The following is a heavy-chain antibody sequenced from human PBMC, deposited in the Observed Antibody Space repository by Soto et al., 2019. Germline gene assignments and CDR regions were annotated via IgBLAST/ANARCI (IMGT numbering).Heavy chain of an antibody. V-gene: IGHV4-39*01. D-gene: IGHD6-25*01. CDR1: GGSISSSNYY. Sequence: SETLSLTCTVSGGSISSSNYYWGWIRQTPGKGLEWIGSIYYSGSTYYNPSLKGRVTISVDTSKNQFSLKLGSVTAADMDVYYCARHPSSSGAYYYYMDVWGKGPRVTVSS. CDR2: IYYSGST. J-gene: IGHJ6*03. CDR3: ARHPSSSGAYYYYMDV.